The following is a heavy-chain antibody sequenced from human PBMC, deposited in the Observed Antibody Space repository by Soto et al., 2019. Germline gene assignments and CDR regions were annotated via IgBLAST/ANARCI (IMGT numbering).Heavy chain of an antibody. D-gene: IGHD2-2*01. CDR2: NKHCVST. V-gene: IGHV4-34*01. Sequence: SGTLVPTCAFHWWSLKGSSSRWVPPAPGEGLEWSWGNKHCVSTHYNPSLKSRVTISVDTSKNQVSLKLSSVTAADTAVYYCAREGRVPAATDYYYYMDVWGKGTTVTVSS. CDR3: AREGRVPAATDYYYYMDV. CDR1: WWSLKGSS. J-gene: IGHJ6*03.